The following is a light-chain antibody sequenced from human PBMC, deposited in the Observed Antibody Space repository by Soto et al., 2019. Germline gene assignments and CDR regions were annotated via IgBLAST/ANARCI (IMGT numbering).Light chain of an antibody. V-gene: IGKV3-15*01. CDR1: QSVNSN. Sequence: EIVMTQSPATLSVSPGERATLSCRASQSVNSNFVWYQQKPGQAPRLLIYGASTRATGIPGRFSGSGYGTEFTLTISSLQSEDFAVYYCQQYNNWLWTFGQGTKVEI. J-gene: IGKJ1*01. CDR2: GAS. CDR3: QQYNNWLWT.